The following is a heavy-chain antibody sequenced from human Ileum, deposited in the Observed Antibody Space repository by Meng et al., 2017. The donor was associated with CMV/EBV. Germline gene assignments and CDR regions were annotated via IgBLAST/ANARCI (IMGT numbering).Heavy chain of an antibody. CDR3: AADISTAWFYY. D-gene: IGHD2-2*01. J-gene: IGHJ4*02. V-gene: IGHV4-39*07. CDR1: GDSISSGRHF. CDR2: IHYTETT. Sequence: QRRWQGSGQGLGKPPGTSPLTCTASGDSISSGRHFWGWIRQAPGKGLEWIATIHYTETTHYNPSLKSRITISVDTSKNQISLKVNSVTAADTAMYYCAADISTAWFYYWGQGTLVTVSS.